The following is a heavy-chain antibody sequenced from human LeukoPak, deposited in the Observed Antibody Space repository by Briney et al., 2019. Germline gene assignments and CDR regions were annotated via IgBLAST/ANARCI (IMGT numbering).Heavy chain of an antibody. V-gene: IGHV4-59*01. CDR2: ISYSGST. CDR1: GGSISRYY. Sequence: SETLSLTCTVSGGSISRYYWSWIRQSPGKGLEWIGDISYSGSTNYNPSLKSRVTISLDTSKSQFSLKLESVTAADMAVYYCARDLFADTTGTVDYWGQGTLVTVSS. D-gene: IGHD1-1*01. CDR3: ARDLFADTTGTVDY. J-gene: IGHJ4*02.